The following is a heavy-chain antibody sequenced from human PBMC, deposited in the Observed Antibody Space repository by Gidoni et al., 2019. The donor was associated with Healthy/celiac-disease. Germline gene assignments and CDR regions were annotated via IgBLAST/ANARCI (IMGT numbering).Heavy chain of an antibody. CDR3: ARGGGTGYFDY. CDR2: INHSGST. V-gene: IGHV4-34*01. J-gene: IGHJ4*02. Sequence: QVHLQQWGAGLLKPSATLSLTCAVYGGSFSGYYWSWIRQPPGKGLEWIGEINHSGSTNYNPSLKSRVTISVDTSKNQFSLKLSSVTAADTAVYYCARGGGTGYFDYWGQGTLVTVSS. CDR1: GGSFSGYY. D-gene: IGHD1-1*01.